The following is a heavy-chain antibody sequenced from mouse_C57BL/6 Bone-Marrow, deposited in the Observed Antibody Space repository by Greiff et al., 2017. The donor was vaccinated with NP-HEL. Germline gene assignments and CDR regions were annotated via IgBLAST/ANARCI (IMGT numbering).Heavy chain of an antibody. D-gene: IGHD1-1*01. J-gene: IGHJ3*01. V-gene: IGHV1-69*01. CDR2: IDPSDSYT. Sequence: QVQLQQPGAELVMPGASVKLSCKASGYTFTSYWMHWVKQRPGQGLEWIGEIDPSDSYTNYNQKFKGKATLTVDTSSSTAYMQLSSLTSEDSAVYYCARPVLRCCFAYWGQGTLVTVSA. CDR1: GYTFTSYW. CDR3: ARPVLRCCFAY.